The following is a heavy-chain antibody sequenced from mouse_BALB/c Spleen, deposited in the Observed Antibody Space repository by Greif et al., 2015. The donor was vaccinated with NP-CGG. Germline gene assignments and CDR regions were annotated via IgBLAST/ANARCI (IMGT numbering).Heavy chain of an antibody. D-gene: IGHD4-1*01. J-gene: IGHJ2*01. Sequence: VQLQQSGAELVKPGAPVKLSCKASGYTFTSYWMDWVKQRPGRGLEWIGRIDPSDSETHYNQKFKDKATLTVDKSSSTAYFQLSSLTSEDSAVYYCARGITRPNWVDYWGQGTTLTVSS. V-gene: IGHV1-69*02. CDR1: GYTFTSYW. CDR2: IDPSDSET. CDR3: ARGITRPNWVDY.